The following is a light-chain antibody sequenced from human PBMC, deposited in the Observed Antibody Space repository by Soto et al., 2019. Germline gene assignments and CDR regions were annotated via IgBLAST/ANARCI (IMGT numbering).Light chain of an antibody. CDR3: QQFSSYPLT. J-gene: IGKJ4*01. CDR2: DAS. V-gene: IGKV1-13*02. Sequence: AIQLTQSPSSLSASVGDRVIITCRASQGISSALAWYQQKPGKAPKLLIYDASTLQSGVPPRFSGSGSGTDFTLTISSLQPEDFTTYYCQQFSSYPLTFGGGTKVEI. CDR1: QGISSA.